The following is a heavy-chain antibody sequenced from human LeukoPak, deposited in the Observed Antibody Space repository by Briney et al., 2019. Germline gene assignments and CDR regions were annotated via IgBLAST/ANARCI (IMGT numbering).Heavy chain of an antibody. V-gene: IGHV4-4*07. CDR2: IYTSGST. CDR3: ARDRGYGDYYAFDI. CDR1: GGSISSYY. J-gene: IGHJ3*02. Sequence: SETLSLTCTVSGGSISSYYWSWIRQPAGRGLEWIRRIYTSGSTNYNPSLKSRVTISVDTSKNQFSLKLSSVTAADTAVYYCARDRGYGDYYAFDIWGQGTMVTVSS. D-gene: IGHD4-17*01.